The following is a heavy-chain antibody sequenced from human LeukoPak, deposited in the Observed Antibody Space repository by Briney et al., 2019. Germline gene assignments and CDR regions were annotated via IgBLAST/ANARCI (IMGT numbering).Heavy chain of an antibody. V-gene: IGHV4-34*01. J-gene: IGHJ5*01. CDR1: GGSFSGYY. D-gene: IGHD4-17*01. Sequence: PSETLSLTCAVYGGSFSGYYWSWIRQPPGKGLEWIGEINHSGSTNYNPSLKSRVTISVDTSKNQSSLKLSSVTAADTAVYYCARDDYGDYGGKNWFDSWGQGTLVTISS. CDR3: ARDDYGDYGGKNWFDS. CDR2: INHSGST.